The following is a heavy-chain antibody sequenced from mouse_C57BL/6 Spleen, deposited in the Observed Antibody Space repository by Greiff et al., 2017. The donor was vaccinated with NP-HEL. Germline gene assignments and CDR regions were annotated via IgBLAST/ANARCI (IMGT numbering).Heavy chain of an antibody. J-gene: IGHJ4*01. CDR1: GYTFTSYG. CDR3: ARSGITTVVARAMDY. V-gene: IGHV1-81*01. D-gene: IGHD1-1*01. Sequence: VQLQQSGAELARPGASVKLSCKASGYTFTSYGISWVKQRTGQGLEWIGEIYPRSGNTYYNEKFKGKATLTADKSSSTAYMELRSLTSEDSAVYFCARSGITTVVARAMDYWGQRTSVTVSS. CDR2: IYPRSGNT.